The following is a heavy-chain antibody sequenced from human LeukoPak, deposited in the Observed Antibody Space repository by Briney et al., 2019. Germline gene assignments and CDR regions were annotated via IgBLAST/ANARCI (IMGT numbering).Heavy chain of an antibody. V-gene: IGHV4-34*01. CDR2: INHSGST. D-gene: IGHD2-21*02. CDR1: GGSFSGYY. Sequence: PSEALSLTCAVYGGSFSGYYWSWIRQPPGKGLEWIGEINHSGSTNYNPSLKSRVTISVDTSKNQFSLKLSSVTAADTAVYYCARGLHPDPTHIVVVTAIAKFDMDVWGQGTTVTVSS. J-gene: IGHJ6*02. CDR3: ARGLHPDPTHIVVVTAIAKFDMDV.